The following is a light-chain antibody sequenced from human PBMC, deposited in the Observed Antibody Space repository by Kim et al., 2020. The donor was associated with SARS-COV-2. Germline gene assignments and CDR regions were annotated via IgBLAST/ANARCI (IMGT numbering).Light chain of an antibody. J-gene: IGKJ4*01. CDR2: YAS. V-gene: IGKV3-15*01. CDR3: QQYNDSPLT. CDR1: QSVNSH. Sequence: EVVMTQSPATLSVSPGEGVTLSCRASQSVNSHLAWYRQKPGQAPRLLIHYASTRAAGVPLRFSGSGSGTEFTLTISSLQSEDFALYYCQQYNDSPLTFGGGTKVDIK.